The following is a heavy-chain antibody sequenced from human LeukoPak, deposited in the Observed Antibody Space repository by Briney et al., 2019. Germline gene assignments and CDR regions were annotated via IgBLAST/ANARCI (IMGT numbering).Heavy chain of an antibody. D-gene: IGHD2-15*01. CDR2: ISWNSGSI. CDR1: GFTFDDYA. J-gene: IGHJ4*02. CDR3: ARAHLSTVVADY. V-gene: IGHV3-9*01. Sequence: GGSLRLSCAASGFTFDDYAMHWVRQAPGKGLEWVSGISWNSGSIGYADSVKGRFTISRDNAKNSLYLQMNSLRAEDTAVYYCARAHLSTVVADYWGQGTLVTVSS.